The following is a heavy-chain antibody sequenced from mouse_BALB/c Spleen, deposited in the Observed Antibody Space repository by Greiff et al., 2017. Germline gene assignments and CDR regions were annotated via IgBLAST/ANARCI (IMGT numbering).Heavy chain of an antibody. Sequence: QVQLQQPGAELVKPGASVKLSCKASGYTFSSYWMHWVKQRPGQGLEWIGEIDPSDSYTNYNQKFKGKATLTVDKSSSTAYMQLSSLTSEDSAVYYCARSGYGGDYYAMDYWGQGTSVTVSS. J-gene: IGHJ4*01. CDR2: IDPSDSYT. CDR3: ARSGYGGDYYAMDY. V-gene: IGHV1-69*02. D-gene: IGHD2-2*01. CDR1: GYTFSSYW.